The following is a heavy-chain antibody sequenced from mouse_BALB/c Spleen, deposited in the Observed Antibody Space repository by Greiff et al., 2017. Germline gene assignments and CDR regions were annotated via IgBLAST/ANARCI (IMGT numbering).Heavy chain of an antibody. V-gene: IGHV14-3*02. D-gene: IGHD1-1*01. CDR2: IDPANGNT. Sequence: VQLQQSGAELVKPGASVKLSCTASGFNIKDTYMHWVKQRPEQGLEWIGRIDPANGNTKYDPKFQGKATITADTSSNTAYLQLSSLTSEDTAVYYCATTVVATWFAYWGQGTLVTVSA. CDR1: GFNIKDTY. J-gene: IGHJ3*01. CDR3: ATTVVATWFAY.